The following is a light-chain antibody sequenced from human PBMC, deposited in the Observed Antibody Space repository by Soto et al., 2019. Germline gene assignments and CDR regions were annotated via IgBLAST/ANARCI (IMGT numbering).Light chain of an antibody. V-gene: IGLV1-40*01. CDR2: GNS. CDR3: QTYDRSLSGPLVV. Sequence: QSVLTQPPSVSGAPGQRVTISCTGSSSNIGAGYDVHWYQQLPGTAPKLLIYGNSNRPSGVPDRFSGSKSGTSASLAITGDQAEDEADYCCQTYDRSLSGPLVVFAGGTKLTVL. CDR1: SSNIGAGYD. J-gene: IGLJ2*01.